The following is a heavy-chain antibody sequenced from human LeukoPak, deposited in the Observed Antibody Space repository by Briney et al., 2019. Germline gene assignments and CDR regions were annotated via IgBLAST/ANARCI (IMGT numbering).Heavy chain of an antibody. V-gene: IGHV4-59*01. CDR3: AGASYDSSGVH. Sequence: KPSETLSLTCTVSGGSISSYYWSWIRQPPGKVLEWIGYIYYSGSTNYNPSLKSRVTISVDTSKNQFSLKLSSVTAADTAVYYCAGASYDSSGVHWGQGTLVTASS. CDR1: GGSISSYY. J-gene: IGHJ4*02. D-gene: IGHD3-22*01. CDR2: IYYSGST.